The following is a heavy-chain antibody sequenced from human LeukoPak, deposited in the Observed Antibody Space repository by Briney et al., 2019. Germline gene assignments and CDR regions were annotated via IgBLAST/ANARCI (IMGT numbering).Heavy chain of an antibody. J-gene: IGHJ4*02. Sequence: PGGSLRLSCAASGFTFSSYAMSWVRQAPGKGLEWVSATSGSGGSTYYADSVKGRFTISRDNSKNTLYLQMNSLRAEDTAVYYCAKDLYGDSYGDGYWGQGTLVTVSS. CDR1: GFTFSSYA. CDR3: AKDLYGDSYGDGY. CDR2: TSGSGGST. V-gene: IGHV3-23*01. D-gene: IGHD4-17*01.